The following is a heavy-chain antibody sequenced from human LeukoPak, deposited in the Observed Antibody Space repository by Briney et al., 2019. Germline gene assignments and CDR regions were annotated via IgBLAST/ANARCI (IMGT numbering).Heavy chain of an antibody. J-gene: IGHJ3*02. CDR1: GFTFSSYA. V-gene: IGHV3-23*01. CDR2: ISGSGGST. CDR3: AKDHPLGWFGEFLSAFDI. D-gene: IGHD3-10*01. Sequence: GGSLRLSCAASGFTFSSYAMSWVRQAPGKGLEWVSAISGSGGSTYYADSVKGRFTISRDNSKNTLYLQMNSLRAEDTAVYYCAKDHPLGWFGEFLSAFDIWGQGTMVTVSS.